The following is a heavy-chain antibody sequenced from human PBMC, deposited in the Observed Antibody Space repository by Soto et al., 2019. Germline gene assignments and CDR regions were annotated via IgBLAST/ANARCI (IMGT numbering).Heavy chain of an antibody. Sequence: SETLSLTCTVSGGSISSSSYYWGWIRQPPGKGLEWIGSIYYSGSTYYNPSLKSRVTKSVDTSKNQFSLKLSSVTAADTAVYYCARGYYYDSSGYDAFDIWGQGTMVTVSS. J-gene: IGHJ3*02. CDR3: ARGYYYDSSGYDAFDI. V-gene: IGHV4-39*02. D-gene: IGHD3-22*01. CDR2: IYYSGST. CDR1: GGSISSSSYY.